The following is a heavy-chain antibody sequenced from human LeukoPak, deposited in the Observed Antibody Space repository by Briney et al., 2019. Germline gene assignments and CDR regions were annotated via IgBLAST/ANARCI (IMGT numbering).Heavy chain of an antibody. CDR2: ISGSGGST. CDR3: AKDSGGSYYDY. V-gene: IGHV3-23*01. D-gene: IGHD2-15*01. Sequence: GGSLRLPCAASGFTFSSYAMSWVRQAPGKGLEWVSAISGSGGSTYYADSVKGRFTISRDNAKNSLYLQMNSLRAEDTALYYCAKDSGGSYYDYWGQGTLVTVSS. CDR1: GFTFSSYA. J-gene: IGHJ4*02.